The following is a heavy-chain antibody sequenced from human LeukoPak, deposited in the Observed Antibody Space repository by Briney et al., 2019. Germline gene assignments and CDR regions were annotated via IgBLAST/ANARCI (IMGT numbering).Heavy chain of an antibody. CDR1: GFTFSSYW. Sequence: GGSLRLSCAASGFTFSSYWMSWVRQAPGKGLEWVANIKQDGSEKYYVDSVKGRFTISRDNAKNLLYLQMNSLRAEDTAVYYCARVPYYDFWSGSNWFDPWGQGTLVTVSS. V-gene: IGHV3-7*01. CDR2: IKQDGSEK. CDR3: ARVPYYDFWSGSNWFDP. J-gene: IGHJ5*02. D-gene: IGHD3-3*01.